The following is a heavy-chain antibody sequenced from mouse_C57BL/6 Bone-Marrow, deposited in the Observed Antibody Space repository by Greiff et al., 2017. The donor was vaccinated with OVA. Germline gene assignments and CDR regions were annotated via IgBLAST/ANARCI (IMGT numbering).Heavy chain of an antibody. D-gene: IGHD1-1*01. V-gene: IGHV1-69*01. CDR3: AREDYYDGGAWFAY. CDR2: IDPSDSYT. CDR1: GYTFTSYW. Sequence: VQLQQPGAELVMPGASVKLSCKASGYTFTSYWMHWVKQRPGQGLEWIGEIDPSDSYTNYNQKFKGKSTLTVDKSSSTDYMQLSSLTSEDSAVYYCAREDYYDGGAWFAYWGQGTLVTVSA. J-gene: IGHJ3*01.